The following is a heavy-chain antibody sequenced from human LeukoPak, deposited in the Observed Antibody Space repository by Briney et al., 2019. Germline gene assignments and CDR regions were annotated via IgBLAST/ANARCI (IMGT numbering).Heavy chain of an antibody. J-gene: IGHJ4*02. CDR3: ASGGSSGYYDDSGYFDY. D-gene: IGHD3-22*01. Sequence: SETLSLTCTVSGGSINNYYWSWIRQPPGKGLEWIGYIYYSGSTNYNPSLKSRVTISVDTSKNQFSLKLSSVTAADTAVYYCASGGSSGYYDDSGYFDYWGQGTLVTVSS. CDR1: GGSINNYY. CDR2: IYYSGST. V-gene: IGHV4-59*01.